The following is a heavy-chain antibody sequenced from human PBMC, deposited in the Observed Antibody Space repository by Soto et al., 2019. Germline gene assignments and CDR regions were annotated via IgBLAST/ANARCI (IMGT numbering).Heavy chain of an antibody. CDR3: AREGPPVRDRAMIVVVIQQEWAFDL. D-gene: IGHD3-22*01. CDR1: GFTFSSYS. Sequence: EVQLVESGGGLVKPGGSLRLSCAASGFTFSSYSMNWVRQAPGKGLEWVSSISSSSRYIYYADSVKGRFTISRDNPKNSLYMQMTSLKAQDPAVYYCAREGPPVRDRAMIVVVIQQEWAFDLWGQGTMVTVSS. CDR2: ISSSSRYI. J-gene: IGHJ3*01. V-gene: IGHV3-21*01.